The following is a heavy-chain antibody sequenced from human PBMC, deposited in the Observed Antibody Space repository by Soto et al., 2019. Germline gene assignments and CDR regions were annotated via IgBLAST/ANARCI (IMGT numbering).Heavy chain of an antibody. CDR3: ARAVGIGVPGLDL. D-gene: IGHD1-26*01. V-gene: IGHV1-8*01. Sequence: QERLVQSGAELRRPGASVKISCRASGYNFPSSNVNWVRQASGQGPERLGWMNAANGNAAFGRDFKGRVTMTSDLSTDTDYLELGGLSSGDTAIYYCARAVGIGVPGLDLWGPGTFVTVS. J-gene: IGHJ5*02. CDR2: MNAANGNA. CDR1: GYNFPSSN.